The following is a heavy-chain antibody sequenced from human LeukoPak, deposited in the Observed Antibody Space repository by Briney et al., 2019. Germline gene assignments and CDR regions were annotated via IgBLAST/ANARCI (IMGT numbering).Heavy chain of an antibody. Sequence: GGSLRLSCAVSGVTVSSIYMYWVRQAPGKGLEWVSVIYSGGSTNYADFVKGRFTISRDNSKNTLYLRMNSLRAEDTAVYYCARGANPVILWGQGTLVTVSS. V-gene: IGHV3-53*01. CDR3: ARGANPVIL. J-gene: IGHJ4*02. CDR2: IYSGGST. CDR1: GVTVSSIY. D-gene: IGHD3-16*02.